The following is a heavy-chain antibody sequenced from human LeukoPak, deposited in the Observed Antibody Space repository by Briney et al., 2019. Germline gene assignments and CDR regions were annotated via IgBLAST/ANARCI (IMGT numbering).Heavy chain of an antibody. CDR2: ISGSGGST. V-gene: IGHV3-23*01. CDR1: GFTFSSYA. Sequence: GGSLRLSCAASGFTFSSYAMSWVRQAPGRGLEWVSAISGSGGSTYYADSVKGRFTISRDNSKNTLYLQMNSLRAEDTAVYYCAKYYGDPSGAYYGMDVWGQGTTVTVSS. D-gene: IGHD4-17*01. CDR3: AKYYGDPSGAYYGMDV. J-gene: IGHJ6*02.